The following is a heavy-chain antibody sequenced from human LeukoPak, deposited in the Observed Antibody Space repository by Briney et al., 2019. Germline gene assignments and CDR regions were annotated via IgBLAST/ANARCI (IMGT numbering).Heavy chain of an antibody. CDR2: IVVGSGNT. Sequence: LVKVSCKASGFTFTSSAVQWVRQARGQRLEWIGWIVVGSGNTNYAQKFQERVTITRDMSTSTAYMELSSLRSEDTAVYYCAALSITMKKQIDYWGQGTLVTVSS. D-gene: IGHD3-22*01. CDR1: GFTFTSSA. J-gene: IGHJ4*02. CDR3: AALSITMKKQIDY. V-gene: IGHV1-58*01.